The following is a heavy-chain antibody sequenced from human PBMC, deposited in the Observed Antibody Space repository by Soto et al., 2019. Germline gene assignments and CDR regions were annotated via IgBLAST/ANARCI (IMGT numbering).Heavy chain of an antibody. V-gene: IGHV1-69*09. Sequence: QVVLLQSGTEVNRPGSSGKVSCKASGVPFNSYGFAWVRQAPGRGLEWVGRINPASQLRNEEQSLQGRVSITADTSTTTAYRELSGLTSEETAVYYCARMKLASLDQWGQGTLVTVSS. CDR3: ARMKLASLDQ. J-gene: IGHJ4*02. CDR2: INPASQLR. CDR1: GVPFNSYG.